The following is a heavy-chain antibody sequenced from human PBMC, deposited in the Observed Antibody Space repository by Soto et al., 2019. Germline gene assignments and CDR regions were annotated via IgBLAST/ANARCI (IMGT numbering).Heavy chain of an antibody. J-gene: IGHJ4*02. Sequence: QVHLEQSGPEVKKPGASVKVSCKASGYTFTSYGISWVRLAPGQGLEWMGWINIYGGGTNYAQKYQDRVTMTRDTXANTVYLERRSLTSDDTAIYYCARALYYYDNSGLAFWGQGTLVTVSS. D-gene: IGHD3-22*01. CDR3: ARALYYYDNSGLAF. V-gene: IGHV1-18*01. CDR2: INIYGGGT. CDR1: GYTFTSYG.